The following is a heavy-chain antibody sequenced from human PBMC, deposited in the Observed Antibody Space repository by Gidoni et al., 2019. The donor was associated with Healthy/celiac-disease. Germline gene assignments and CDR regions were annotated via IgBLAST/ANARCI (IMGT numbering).Heavy chain of an antibody. J-gene: IGHJ5*02. V-gene: IGHV3-23*01. CDR3: AKHPTYYYDSSGENWFDP. CDR2: ISGSGGST. D-gene: IGHD3-22*01. CDR1: GFPFRSYA. Sequence: EVQLLESGGGLVQPGGSLRLSCAASGFPFRSYAMSWVRQAPGKGLEGVSAISGSGGSTDYADSVKGRFTISRDNSKNTLYLQMNSLRAEDTAVYYCAKHPTYYYDSSGENWFDPWGQGTLVTVSS.